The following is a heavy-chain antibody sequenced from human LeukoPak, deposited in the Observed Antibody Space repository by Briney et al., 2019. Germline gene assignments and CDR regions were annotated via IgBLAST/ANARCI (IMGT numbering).Heavy chain of an antibody. D-gene: IGHD5-12*01. V-gene: IGHV4-39*01. CDR2: IYYSGST. J-gene: IGHJ4*02. Sequence: PSETLSLTCTVSGGSISSSSYYWGWIRQPPGKGLEWIGSIYYSGSTYYNSSLRSRVTISVDTSKNQSSLKLSSVTAADTAVYYCASELPPPGDIVATMTYFDYWGQGTLVTVSS. CDR3: ASELPPPGDIVATMTYFDY. CDR1: GGSISSSSYY.